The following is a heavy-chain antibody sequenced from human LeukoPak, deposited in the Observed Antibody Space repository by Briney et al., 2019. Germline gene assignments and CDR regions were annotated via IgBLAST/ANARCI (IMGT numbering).Heavy chain of an antibody. D-gene: IGHD3-10*01. CDR1: GFTFSDYY. J-gene: IGHJ5*02. CDR3: ARGVTMVRGVIGENWFDP. Sequence: GGSLRLFCAASGFTFSDYYMSWIRQAPGKGLEWVSYISSSGSTIYYADSVKGRFTISRDNAKNLLYLQMNSLRAEDTAVYYCARGVTMVRGVIGENWFDPWGQGTLVTVSS. V-gene: IGHV3-11*04. CDR2: ISSSGSTI.